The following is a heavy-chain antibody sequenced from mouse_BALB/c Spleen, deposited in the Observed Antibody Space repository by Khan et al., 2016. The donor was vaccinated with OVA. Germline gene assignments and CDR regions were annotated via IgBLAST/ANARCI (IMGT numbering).Heavy chain of an antibody. CDR2: INPGSGGT. CDR3: ARGGYGSLAY. J-gene: IGHJ3*01. D-gene: IGHD1-1*02. CDR1: GYTFTDYL. V-gene: IGHV1-54*01. Sequence: QVQLQQSGAELVRPGTSVKVSCKASGYTFTDYLIDWVNQRPGQGLEWIGVINPGSGGTNYNEKFTGKATLTADTSSSTAYMQLSSLTSDDSAVYCCARGGYGSLAYWGQGTLVTVSA.